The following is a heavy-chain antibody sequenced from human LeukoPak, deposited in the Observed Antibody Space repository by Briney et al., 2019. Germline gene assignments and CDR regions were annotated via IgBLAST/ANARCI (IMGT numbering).Heavy chain of an antibody. CDR3: AREGEERVIDY. V-gene: IGHV1-2*02. J-gene: IGHJ4*02. CDR2: INPNSGGT. D-gene: IGHD1-1*01. CDR1: GYTFTGYY. Sequence: ASVKVSCKASGYTFTGYYMHWVRQAPGQGLEWMGWINPNSGGTNYAQKLQGRVTMTRDMSTSTVYMELSSLRSEDTAVYYCAREGEERVIDYWGQGTLVTVSS.